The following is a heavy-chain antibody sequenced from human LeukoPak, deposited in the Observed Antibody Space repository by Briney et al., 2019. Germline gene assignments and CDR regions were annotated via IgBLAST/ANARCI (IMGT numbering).Heavy chain of an antibody. V-gene: IGHV3-48*03. D-gene: IGHD1-26*01. CDR3: AREGAVGTIDY. Sequence: GGSLRLSCAASGFTLSNYATSWVRHAPGKGREWVSYISSSGGTIYYADSVKGRFTISRDNAKNLLYLQMNSLRAEDRAVFYCAREGAVGTIDYWGEGTLVTLSS. J-gene: IGHJ4*02. CDR1: GFTLSNYA. CDR2: ISSSGGTI.